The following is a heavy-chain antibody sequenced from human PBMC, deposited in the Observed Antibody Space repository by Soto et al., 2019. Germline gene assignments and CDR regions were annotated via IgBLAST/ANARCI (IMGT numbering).Heavy chain of an antibody. Sequence: EVQLVESGGGLVQPGGSLRLSCAASGFTFSSYWMHWVRQAPGKGLVWVSRINSDGSSTSYADSVKGRFTISRDNAKHTLYLQMNSLRAEDTAVYYCARDFVVVAAGDGIDVWGQGTTVTFSS. CDR1: GFTFSSYW. CDR2: INSDGSST. D-gene: IGHD2-15*01. J-gene: IGHJ6*02. CDR3: ARDFVVVAAGDGIDV. V-gene: IGHV3-74*01.